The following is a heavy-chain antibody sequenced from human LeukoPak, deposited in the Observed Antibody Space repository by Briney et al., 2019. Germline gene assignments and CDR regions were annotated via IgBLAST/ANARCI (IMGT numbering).Heavy chain of an antibody. CDR1: GFTFSSYD. Sequence: GGSLRLSCSASGFTFSSYDMDWVRQATGKGLEWVSAIGTAGDTYYPGSVKGRFTISRENAKNSLYLQMNSLRAGDTAVYYCARGQATGDLDYWGQGTLVTVSS. J-gene: IGHJ4*02. CDR2: IGTAGDT. V-gene: IGHV3-13*01. CDR3: ARGQATGDLDY. D-gene: IGHD1-26*01.